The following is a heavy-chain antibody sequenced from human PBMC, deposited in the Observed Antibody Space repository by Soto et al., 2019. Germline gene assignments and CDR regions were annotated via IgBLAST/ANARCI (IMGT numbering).Heavy chain of an antibody. Sequence: LGESLKISCKGSGYSFTSYWIGWVRQMPGKGLEWMGIIYPGDSDTRYSPSFQGQVTISADKSISTAYLQWSSLKASDTAMYYCAGSGLAAAGDYGMDVWGQGTTVTVSS. V-gene: IGHV5-51*01. CDR1: GYSFTSYW. CDR2: IYPGDSDT. CDR3: AGSGLAAAGDYGMDV. J-gene: IGHJ6*02. D-gene: IGHD6-13*01.